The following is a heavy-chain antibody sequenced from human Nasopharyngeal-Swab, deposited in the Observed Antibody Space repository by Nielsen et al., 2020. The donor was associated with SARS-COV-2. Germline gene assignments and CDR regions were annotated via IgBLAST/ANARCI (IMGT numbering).Heavy chain of an antibody. CDR1: GYTLTDLS. CDR2: FDPEDGET. J-gene: IGHJ4*02. CDR3: ATAPRGYSGYDRRTPFDY. D-gene: IGHD5-12*01. Sequence: ASVKVSCKVSGYTLTDLSMHWVRQAPGKGLEWMGGFDPEDGETIYAQKFQGRVTMTEDTSTDTAYMELSSLRSEDTAVYYCATAPRGYSGYDRRTPFDYWGQGTLVTVSS. V-gene: IGHV1-24*01.